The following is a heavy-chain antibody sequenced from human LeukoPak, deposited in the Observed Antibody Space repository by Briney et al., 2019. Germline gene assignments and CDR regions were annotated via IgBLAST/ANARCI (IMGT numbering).Heavy chain of an antibody. CDR3: ARASYSYDINGWVPFDY. CDR2: IYTSGSA. D-gene: IGHD3-22*01. Sequence: SQTLSLTCTVSGNSISSGDNYWSWIRQPAGKGLEWIGRIYTSGSANYNPSLKSRVTISGDTSKNQFSLRLSSVTAADTAVYYCARASYSYDINGWVPFDYWGQGTLVTVSS. J-gene: IGHJ4*02. CDR1: GNSISSGDNY. V-gene: IGHV4-61*02.